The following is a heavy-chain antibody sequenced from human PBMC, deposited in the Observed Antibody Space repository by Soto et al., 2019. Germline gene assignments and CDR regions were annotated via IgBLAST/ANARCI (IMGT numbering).Heavy chain of an antibody. CDR2: ISGSGGRT. D-gene: IGHD3-16*02. Sequence: GGSLKLACAASGFTFSSYPMSWARQAPGKGLEWVSAISGSGGRTYYADSVKGRFTISRDNSKTTLYLQMNSLRAEATAVYYCLPWDYDYTWGSYRHYFDYWSQGTLVIVSS. V-gene: IGHV3-23*01. J-gene: IGHJ4*02. CDR1: GFTFSSYP. CDR3: LPWDYDYTWGSYRHYFDY.